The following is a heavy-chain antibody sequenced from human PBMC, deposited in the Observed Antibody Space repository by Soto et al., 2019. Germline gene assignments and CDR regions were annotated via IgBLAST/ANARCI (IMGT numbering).Heavy chain of an antibody. CDR2: IYFSGSI. V-gene: IGHV4-39*01. Sequence: PSETLSLTCTVSGGSISSRGYYWAWIRQPPGKGLEWIGSIYFSGSIYVSPSLKSRITISVDTAKNQFSLKLNSVTAADTAVYYCARHEWSTHPYVLHVWGPGTSVTVSS. J-gene: IGHJ6*02. CDR3: ARHEWSTHPYVLHV. CDR1: GGSISSRGYY. D-gene: IGHD3-3*01.